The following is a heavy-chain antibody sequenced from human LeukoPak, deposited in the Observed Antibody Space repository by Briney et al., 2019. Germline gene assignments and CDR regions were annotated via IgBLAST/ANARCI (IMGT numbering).Heavy chain of an antibody. D-gene: IGHD1-1*01. V-gene: IGHV3-30*02. J-gene: IGHJ4*02. CDR3: AKDRQYLEHCFDY. CDR1: GFTFSSYG. CDR2: IRYDGSNK. Sequence: GGSLRLSCAASGFTFSSYGMHWVRQAPGKGLEWVAFIRYDGSNKYYADSVKGRFTISRDNSKNTLYLQMNSLRAEDTAVYYCAKDRQYLEHCFDYWGQGTLVTVSS.